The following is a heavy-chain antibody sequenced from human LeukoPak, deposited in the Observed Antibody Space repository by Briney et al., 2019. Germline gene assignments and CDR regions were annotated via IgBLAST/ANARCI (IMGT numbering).Heavy chain of an antibody. CDR2: MNPNSGNA. CDR1: GYTLTELS. D-gene: IGHD3-10*01. CDR3: ARGSSRSFDI. V-gene: IGHV1-8*01. J-gene: IGHJ3*02. Sequence: GASVKVSCKVSGYTLTELSMHWVRQAPGQGLQWMGWMNPNSGNAVYAQKFQGRVTMTRSTSINTAYMELSSLRSEDTAVYYCARGSSRSFDIWGLGTMVTVSS.